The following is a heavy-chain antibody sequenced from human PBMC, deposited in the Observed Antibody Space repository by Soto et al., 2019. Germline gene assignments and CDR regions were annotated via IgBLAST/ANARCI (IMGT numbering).Heavy chain of an antibody. CDR2: IYYSGST. V-gene: IGHV4-31*03. Sequence: SETLSLTCTVSGGSISSGGYYWSWIRQHPGKGLEWIGYIYYSGSTYYNPSLKSRVTISVDTSKNQFSLKLSSVSAADTALYYCARCSLVVVPAPGFDPWGRGTLVTVSS. D-gene: IGHD2-2*01. J-gene: IGHJ5*02. CDR1: GGSISSGGYY. CDR3: ARCSLVVVPAPGFDP.